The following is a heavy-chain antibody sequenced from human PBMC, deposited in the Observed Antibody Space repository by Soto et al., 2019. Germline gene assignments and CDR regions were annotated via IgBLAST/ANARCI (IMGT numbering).Heavy chain of an antibody. CDR2: IIPIFGTA. CDR3: ARERVTMIVVDRYGMDV. Sequence: QVQLVQSWAEVKKPWSPVEVSCKASGSTFSSYSNSWVRQAPGQGLWVVGGIIPIFGTANYAQKFQGRVTITADESTSTAYMELSSLRSEDTAVYYCARERVTMIVVDRYGMDVWGQGTTVTVSS. CDR1: GSTFSSYS. J-gene: IGHJ6*02. D-gene: IGHD3-22*01. V-gene: IGHV1-69*01.